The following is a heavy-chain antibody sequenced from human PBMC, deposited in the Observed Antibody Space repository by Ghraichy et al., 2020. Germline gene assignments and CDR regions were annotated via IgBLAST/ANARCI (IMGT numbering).Heavy chain of an antibody. J-gene: IGHJ6*03. CDR1: GFAFRNFA. D-gene: IGHD1-1*01. CDR3: AKDSWNGRDDYYYYYMDV. V-gene: IGHV3-30-3*01. Sequence: GGSLRLSCAASGFAFRNFAMHWVRQAPGKGLEWVADISYDGTNEYYADSVKGRFTISRDNSKNPLFLYMNSLKPEDTAVYFCAKDSWNGRDDYYYYYMDVWGKGTTVIVSS. CDR2: ISYDGTNE.